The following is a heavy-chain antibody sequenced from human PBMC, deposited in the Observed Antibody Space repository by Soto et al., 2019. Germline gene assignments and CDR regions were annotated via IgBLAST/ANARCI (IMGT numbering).Heavy chain of an antibody. D-gene: IGHD5-12*01. Sequence: PSETLSLTCSVSGGSISSSSYFWGWIRQPPGKGLEWIGSIYYSGSTYYNPSLKSRVTVSVDTSKNQFSLKLSSVTAADTAVYYCARLHRDGYGFYFDPWGQGTLVT. CDR1: GGSISSSSYF. V-gene: IGHV4-39*07. J-gene: IGHJ5*02. CDR3: ARLHRDGYGFYFDP. CDR2: IYYSGST.